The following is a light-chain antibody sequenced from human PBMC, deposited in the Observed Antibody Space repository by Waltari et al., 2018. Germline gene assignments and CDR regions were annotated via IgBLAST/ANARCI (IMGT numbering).Light chain of an antibody. V-gene: IGKV3-11*01. CDR3: QQRSNWPPIP. CDR1: QSVSSY. CDR2: DAS. J-gene: IGKJ5*01. Sequence: EIVLTQSPATLSLSPGERANLSCRASQSVSSYLAWYQQKPGQAPRLLIYDASNSATGIPARFSGSGSGTDFTLTISSLAPEDFAVYYCQQRSNWPPIPCGQGTLLEI.